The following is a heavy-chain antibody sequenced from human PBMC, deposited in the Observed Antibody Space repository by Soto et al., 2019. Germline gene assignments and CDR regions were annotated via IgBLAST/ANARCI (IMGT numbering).Heavy chain of an antibody. CDR2: IDPDNGRT. CDR3: TRMSRSFDY. CDR1: GYPFSNYH. Sequence: QVLLEQSGAEVRRPGASVKISCQASGYPFSNYHMHWVRQAPGQGLEWMGMIDPDNGRTKFAQSLQGRVTMTRDTSTNSVDMELRALKSEDTAIYFCTRMSRSFDYWGQGSHVTVSS. V-gene: IGHV1-46*03. J-gene: IGHJ4*02.